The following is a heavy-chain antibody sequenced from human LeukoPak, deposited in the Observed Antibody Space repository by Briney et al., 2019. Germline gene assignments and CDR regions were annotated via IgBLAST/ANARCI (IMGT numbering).Heavy chain of an antibody. V-gene: IGHV3-23*01. CDR1: GFTFSSYA. CDR3: ARDSSGGDLFFFDY. J-gene: IGHJ4*02. Sequence: GGSLRLSCAASGFTFSSYAMSWVRQAPGRGLEWVSAISGSGGSTYYADSVKGRFTISRDNSKNTLYLQMNSLRAEDTAVYYCARDSSGGDLFFFDYWGQGTLVTVSS. D-gene: IGHD2-21*02. CDR2: ISGSGGST.